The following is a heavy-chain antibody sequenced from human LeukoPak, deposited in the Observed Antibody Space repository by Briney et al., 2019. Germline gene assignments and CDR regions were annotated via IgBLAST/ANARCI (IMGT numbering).Heavy chain of an antibody. CDR2: ISGSGGST. Sequence: GGSLRLSCAASGFTFSSYAMSWVRQAPGKGLEWVSDISGSGGSTYYADSVKGRFTISRDNSKNTLYLQMNSLRAEDTAVYYCAKAVLWFGESYFDYWGQGTLVTVSS. D-gene: IGHD3-10*01. V-gene: IGHV3-23*01. CDR3: AKAVLWFGESYFDY. J-gene: IGHJ4*02. CDR1: GFTFSSYA.